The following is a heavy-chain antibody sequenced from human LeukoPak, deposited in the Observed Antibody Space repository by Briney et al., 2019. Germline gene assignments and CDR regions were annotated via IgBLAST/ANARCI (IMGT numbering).Heavy chain of an antibody. V-gene: IGHV3-7*03. J-gene: IGHJ5*02. D-gene: IGHD3-3*01. Sequence: QPGGSLRLSCAASEFPFNGYWMSWVRQAPGKGLECVANINQDGSEKYYVDSVRGRFTISRDNAKNSLYLQMNSLRAEDTAVYYCARHARSWGQGTLVTVSS. CDR1: EFPFNGYW. CDR2: INQDGSEK. CDR3: ARHARS.